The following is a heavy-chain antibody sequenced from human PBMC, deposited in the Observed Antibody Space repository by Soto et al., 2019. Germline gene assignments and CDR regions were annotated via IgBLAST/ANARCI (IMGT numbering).Heavy chain of an antibody. V-gene: IGHV3-33*01. CDR2: IWYDGSNK. CDR1: GFTFSSYG. Sequence: QVQLVESGGGVVQPGRSLRLSCAASGFTFSSYGMHWVRQAPGKGLEWVAVIWYDGSNKYYADSVKGRFTISRDNSXTTLYLQMNSLRAEDTAVYYCARDRRDSSGWYPIGYWGQGTLVTVSS. CDR3: ARDRRDSSGWYPIGY. D-gene: IGHD6-19*01. J-gene: IGHJ4*02.